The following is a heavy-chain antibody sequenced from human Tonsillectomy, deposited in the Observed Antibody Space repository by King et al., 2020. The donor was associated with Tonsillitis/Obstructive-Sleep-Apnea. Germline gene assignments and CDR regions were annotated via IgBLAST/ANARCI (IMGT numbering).Heavy chain of an antibody. D-gene: IGHD3/OR15-3a*01. CDR1: GGTFSRYG. Sequence: QLVQSGAEMKKPGSSVKVSCKASGGTFSRYGISWVRQAPGQGLEWMGRIIPIVDEAKYAQKFQGKVTLTADKATSTAYMELSSLRSEDTAVYYCARDDGYDFWENHYMDVWGKGTTVTVSS. J-gene: IGHJ6*04. CDR3: ARDDGYDFWENHYMDV. V-gene: IGHV1-69*09. CDR2: IIPIVDEA.